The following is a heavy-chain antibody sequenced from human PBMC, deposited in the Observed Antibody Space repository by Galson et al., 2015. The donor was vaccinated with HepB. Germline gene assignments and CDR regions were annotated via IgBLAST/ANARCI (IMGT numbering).Heavy chain of an antibody. Sequence: SVKVSCKASGYTFTSYYMHWVRQAPGQGLEWMGIINPSGGSTSYAQKFQGRVTMTRDTSTSTVYMELSSLRSEDTAVYYCARDRAHFTDIAAAGPHYFDYWGQGTLVTVSS. J-gene: IGHJ4*02. CDR3: ARDRAHFTDIAAAGPHYFDY. CDR2: INPSGGST. V-gene: IGHV1-46*01. D-gene: IGHD6-13*01. CDR1: GYTFTSYY.